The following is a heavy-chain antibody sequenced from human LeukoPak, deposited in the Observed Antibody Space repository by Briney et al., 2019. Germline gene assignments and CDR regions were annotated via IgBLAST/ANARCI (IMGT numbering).Heavy chain of an antibody. V-gene: IGHV3-11*06. Sequence: GGYLRFYCAASGFTFSDYYLGWIPQAPGKGLEWFSCISSSSSYTNYADSVKGRFTISRDNAKNSLYLQMNSLRAEDTAVYYWARELSAAPDYWGQGTLVTVSS. CDR2: ISSSSSYT. CDR1: GFTFSDYY. D-gene: IGHD3-10*01. J-gene: IGHJ4*02. CDR3: ARELSAAPDY.